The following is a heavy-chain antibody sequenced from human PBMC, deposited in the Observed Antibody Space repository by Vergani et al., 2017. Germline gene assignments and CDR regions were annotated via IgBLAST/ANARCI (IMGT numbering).Heavy chain of an antibody. CDR3: AGGRGRHDSMIVGPTGWFDP. CDR1: GGSISSGSYY. CDR2: IYTSGST. V-gene: IGHV4-61*02. D-gene: IGHD3-22*01. J-gene: IGHJ5*02. Sequence: QVQLQESGPGLVKPSQTLSLTCTVSGGSISSGSYYWSWIRQPAGKGLEWIGRIYTSGSTNYNPSLKSRVTISVDTAKNQFSLKLSSVTAADTAVYYCAGGRGRHDSMIVGPTGWFDPWGQGTLVTVSS.